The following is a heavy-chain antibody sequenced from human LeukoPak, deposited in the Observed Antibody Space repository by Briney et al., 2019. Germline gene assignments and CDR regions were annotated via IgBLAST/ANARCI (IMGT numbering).Heavy chain of an antibody. D-gene: IGHD1-1*01. CDR2: ISGSGGST. CDR3: AKDLTGTGFYAFDI. J-gene: IGHJ3*02. CDR1: GFTFSSYG. V-gene: IGHV3-23*01. Sequence: GGTLRLSCAASGFTFSSYGMSWVRQAPGKGLEWVSAISGSGGSTYYADSVKGRFTISRDNSKNTLYLQMNSLRAEDTAVYYCAKDLTGTGFYAFDIWGQGTMVTVSS.